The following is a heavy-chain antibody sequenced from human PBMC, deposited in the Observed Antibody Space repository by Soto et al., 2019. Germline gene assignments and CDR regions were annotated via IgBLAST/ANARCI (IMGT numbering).Heavy chain of an antibody. CDR2: ISHSGST. V-gene: IGHV4-39*07. CDR1: GGSISSTGFY. CDR3: ARWFDR. J-gene: IGHJ5*02. Sequence: SETLSLTCTVSGGSISSTGFYWGWIRQPPGKGLEWIGYISHSGSTYYNPSLKSRVTISVDRSKNQFSLKLSSVTAADTAVYYCARWFDRWGQGTLVTVSS.